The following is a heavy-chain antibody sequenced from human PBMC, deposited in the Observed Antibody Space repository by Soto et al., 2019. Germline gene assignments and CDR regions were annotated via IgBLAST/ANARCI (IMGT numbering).Heavy chain of an antibody. CDR2: ISYDGSNK. V-gene: IGHV3-30*18. CDR3: AKDRPRIAAAGFGRYFDY. J-gene: IGHJ4*02. D-gene: IGHD6-13*01. Sequence: GGSLRLSCAASGFTFSSYGMHWVRQAPGKGLEWVAVISYDGSNKYYADSVKGRFTISRDNSKNTLYLQMNSLRAEETAVYYCAKDRPRIAAAGFGRYFDYWGQGTLVTVSS. CDR1: GFTFSSYG.